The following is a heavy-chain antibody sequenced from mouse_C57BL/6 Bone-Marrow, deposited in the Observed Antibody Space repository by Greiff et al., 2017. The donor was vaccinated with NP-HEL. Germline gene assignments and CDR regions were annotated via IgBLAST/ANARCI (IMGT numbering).Heavy chain of an antibody. Sequence: EVHLVESGGGLVQPGGSLSLSCAASGFTFTDYYMSWVRQPPGKALEWLGFIRNKANGYTTEYSASVKGRFTISRDNSQSILYLQMNALRAEDSATYYCASLHSRGWYFDVWGTGTTVTVSS. CDR1: GFTFTDYY. CDR2: IRNKANGYTT. J-gene: IGHJ1*03. CDR3: ASLHSRGWYFDV. D-gene: IGHD2-12*01. V-gene: IGHV7-3*01.